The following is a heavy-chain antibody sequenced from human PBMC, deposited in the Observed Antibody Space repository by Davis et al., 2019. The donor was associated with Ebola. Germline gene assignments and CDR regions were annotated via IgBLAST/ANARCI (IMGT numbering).Heavy chain of an antibody. CDR2: ISAYNGNT. CDR3: ARVELGTNWFDP. CDR1: GYTFTGYY. Sequence: ASVKVSCKASGYTFTGYYMHWVRQAPGQGLEWMGWISAYNGNTNYAQKLQGRVTMTTDTSTSTAYMERGSLRSDDTAVYYCARVELGTNWFDPWGQGTLVTVSS. J-gene: IGHJ5*02. D-gene: IGHD1-26*01. V-gene: IGHV1-18*04.